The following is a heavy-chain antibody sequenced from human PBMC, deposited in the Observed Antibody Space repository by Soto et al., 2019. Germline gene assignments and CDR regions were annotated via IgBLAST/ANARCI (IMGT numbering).Heavy chain of an antibody. D-gene: IGHD1-20*01. J-gene: IGHJ5*02. Sequence: GGSLILSCAASGFTFSSYAMHWVRQAPGKGLEWVEVISYDGSNKYYADSVKGRFTISRDNSKNTLYLQMNSLRAEDTAVYYCARESAYNWNDPREARGNWFDPWGQGTLVTVSS. V-gene: IGHV3-30-3*01. CDR3: ARESAYNWNDPREARGNWFDP. CDR1: GFTFSSYA. CDR2: ISYDGSNK.